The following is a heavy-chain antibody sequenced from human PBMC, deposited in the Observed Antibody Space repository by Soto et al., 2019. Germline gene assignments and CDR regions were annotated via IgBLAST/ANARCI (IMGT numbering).Heavy chain of an antibody. Sequence: SETLSLTCAVSGGSISSSNWWSWVRQPPGKGLERIGEIYHSGSTNYNPSLKSRVTISVDKSKNQFSLKLSSVTAADTAVYYCASAWARLNFDYWGQGTLVTVSS. CDR1: GGSISSSNW. J-gene: IGHJ4*02. D-gene: IGHD1-26*01. CDR3: ASAWARLNFDY. V-gene: IGHV4-4*02. CDR2: IYHSGST.